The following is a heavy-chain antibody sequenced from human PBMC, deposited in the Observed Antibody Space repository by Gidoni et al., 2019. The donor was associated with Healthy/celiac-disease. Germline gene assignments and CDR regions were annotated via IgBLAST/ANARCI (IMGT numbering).Heavy chain of an antibody. CDR2: IRGSGGST. CDR1: GFTFSSYA. V-gene: IGHV3-23*01. CDR3: AKERGSSWYQGQNEYFQH. J-gene: IGHJ1*01. D-gene: IGHD6-13*01. Sequence: EVQLLESGGGLVQPGGSLRLSCAASGFTFSSYALSWVRQAPGKGLEWVSAIRGSGGSTYYADSVKGRFTISRDNSKNTLYLQMNSLRAEDTDVYYCAKERGSSWYQGQNEYFQHWGQGTLVTVSS.